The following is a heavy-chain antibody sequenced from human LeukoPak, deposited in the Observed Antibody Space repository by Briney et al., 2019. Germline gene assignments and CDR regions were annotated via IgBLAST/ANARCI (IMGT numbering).Heavy chain of an antibody. D-gene: IGHD4-23*01. CDR3: ARAGGNSGLYYYYGMDV. V-gene: IGHV3-30*02. CDR2: IRYDGSNK. J-gene: IGHJ6*02. CDR1: GFTFSSYG. Sequence: GGSLRLSCAASGFTFSSYGMHWVRQAPGKGLEWVAFIRYDGSNKYYADSVKGRFTISRDNSKNTLYLQMNSLRAEDTAVYYCARAGGNSGLYYYYGMDVWGQGTTVTVSS.